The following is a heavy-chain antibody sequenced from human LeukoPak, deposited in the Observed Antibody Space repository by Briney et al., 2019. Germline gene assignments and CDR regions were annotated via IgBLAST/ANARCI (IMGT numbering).Heavy chain of an antibody. CDR3: ARDARYGGPLDAFDI. CDR2: INPNSGGT. D-gene: IGHD4-23*01. J-gene: IGHJ3*02. Sequence: ASVKVSCKASGYTFTGYNMHWLRQAPGQGLEWMGWINPNSGGTNYAQKVQGRVTMTRDTSISTAYMEVRRLRSDDTAMYYCARDARYGGPLDAFDIWGQGTMLTVSS. CDR1: GYTFTGYN. V-gene: IGHV1-2*02.